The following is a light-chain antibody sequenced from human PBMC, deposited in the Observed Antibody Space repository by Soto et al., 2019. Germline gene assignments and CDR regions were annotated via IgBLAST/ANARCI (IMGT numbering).Light chain of an antibody. CDR3: CSYADVSSYV. Sequence: QCALTQPASVSGSPGQSITISCTGTSSNVGTYNLVSWYQQHPGEAPKLLIYEVSERPSGVSIRFTASKSGNTASLTISGLQAEDEADYYCCSYADVSSYVFGTGTKLTVL. CDR1: SSNVGTYNL. V-gene: IGLV2-23*02. J-gene: IGLJ1*01. CDR2: EVS.